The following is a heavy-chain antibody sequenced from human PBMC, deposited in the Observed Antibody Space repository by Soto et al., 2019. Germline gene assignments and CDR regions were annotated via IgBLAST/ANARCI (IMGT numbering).Heavy chain of an antibody. CDR2: INSDGSST. Sequence: GSLSLSCTASGFTSSSYWIHFFRQSAFKWRVWVSRINSDGSSTSYADSVKGRFTISRDNAKNTLYLQMNSLRAEDTAVYYCARGPLGCSSTSCYGRDDAFDIWGQGTMVTVSS. V-gene: IGHV3-74*01. D-gene: IGHD2-2*01. CDR1: GFTSSSYW. CDR3: ARGPLGCSSTSCYGRDDAFDI. J-gene: IGHJ3*02.